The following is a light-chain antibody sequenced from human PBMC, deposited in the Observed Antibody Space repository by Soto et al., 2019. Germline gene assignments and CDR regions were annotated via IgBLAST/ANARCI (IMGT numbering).Light chain of an antibody. J-gene: IGKJ4*01. CDR2: DAS. CDR3: QQYDNLQLT. Sequence: DIQMTQSPSSLSASVGDRVTITCQASQDISNYLNWYQQKPGKAPKLLIYDASNLETGVPSRFSGSGSGTDFTFTISSLQPEDIATYYCQQYDNLQLTFGEGTKVEIK. CDR1: QDISNY. V-gene: IGKV1-33*01.